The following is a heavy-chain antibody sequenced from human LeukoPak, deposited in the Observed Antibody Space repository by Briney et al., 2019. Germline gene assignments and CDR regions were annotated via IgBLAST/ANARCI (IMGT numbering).Heavy chain of an antibody. Sequence: GGSLRLSCVASGFSFNNYRMTWVRQAPGKGLEWVANIKQDGSEKQYVDSVKGRFTISRDNAKNSLYLQMNSLRAEDTALYYCAKGEERIETNGPIDYWGQGTLVTVSS. CDR1: GFSFNNYR. CDR2: IKQDGSEK. D-gene: IGHD1-26*01. V-gene: IGHV3-7*03. CDR3: AKGEERIETNGPIDY. J-gene: IGHJ4*02.